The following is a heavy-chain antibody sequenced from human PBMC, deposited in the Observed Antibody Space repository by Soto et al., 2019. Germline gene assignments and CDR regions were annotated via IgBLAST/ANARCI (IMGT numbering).Heavy chain of an antibody. CDR2: IYYTGDT. CDR1: GDSTTSGGYY. V-gene: IGHV4-31*03. D-gene: IGHD1-26*01. CDR3: ARGAPRPRDVPTYFHI. Sequence: QVQLQESGPGLVRPSQTLSLTCTVSGDSTTSGGYYWSWVRQHPGKGLEWVGSIYYTGDTYYNPSLKSRITVSIDTSKNEFSLMVSSVTAADTAVYFCARGAPRPRDVPTYFHIWGQATLVSVSS. J-gene: IGHJ4*02.